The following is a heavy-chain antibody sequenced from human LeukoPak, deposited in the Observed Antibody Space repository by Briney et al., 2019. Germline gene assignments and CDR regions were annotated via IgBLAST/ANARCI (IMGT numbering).Heavy chain of an antibody. Sequence: SETLSLTCTVSGGSISSYYWSWVRQPPVKGLEWIGYIYYSGSTNYNPSLKSRVTISVDTSKNQFSLKLSSVTAADTAVYYCARLPYVAGTDYYYYYGMDVWGQGTTVTVSS. V-gene: IGHV4-59*01. CDR1: GGSISSYY. CDR3: ARLPYVAGTDYYYYYGMDV. CDR2: IYYSGST. D-gene: IGHD6-19*01. J-gene: IGHJ6*02.